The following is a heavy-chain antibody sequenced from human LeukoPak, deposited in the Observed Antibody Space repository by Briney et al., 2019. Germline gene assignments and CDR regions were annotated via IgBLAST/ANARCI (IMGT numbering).Heavy chain of an antibody. Sequence: SVKVSRKASGGTFSSYAISWVRQAPGQGLEWMGGIIPIFGTANCAQKFQGRVTITADESTSTAYMELSSLRSEDTAVYYCARDTLLIVVPAAGAFDIWGQGTMVTVSS. J-gene: IGHJ3*02. D-gene: IGHD2-2*01. CDR1: GGTFSSYA. CDR3: ARDTLLIVVPAAGAFDI. CDR2: IIPIFGTA. V-gene: IGHV1-69*13.